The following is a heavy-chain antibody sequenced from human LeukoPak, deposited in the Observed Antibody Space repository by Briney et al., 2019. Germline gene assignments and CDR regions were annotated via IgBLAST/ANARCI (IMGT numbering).Heavy chain of an antibody. D-gene: IGHD3-16*02. CDR3: ARGTPGSYLGY. CDR2: INTNSGGT. Sequence: ASVKVSCKASGYAFTAYYMHWVRQAPGQGLEWMGWINTNSGGTNYAQKFKGWVTLTRDTSVNTTYMELSRLTSDVTAVYFCARGTPGSYLGYWGQGTLVTVSP. J-gene: IGHJ4*02. CDR1: GYAFTAYY. V-gene: IGHV1-2*04.